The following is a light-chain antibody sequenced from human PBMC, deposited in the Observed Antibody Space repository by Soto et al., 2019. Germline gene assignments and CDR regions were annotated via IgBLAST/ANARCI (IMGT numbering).Light chain of an antibody. J-gene: IGLJ2*01. V-gene: IGLV2-8*01. CDR3: SSFAGNNNLV. CDR2: EVS. CDR1: SSDVGGYNY. Sequence: QSALTQPTSASGSPGQSVTISCTGTSSDVGGYNYVSWYQQHPGKAPQLMISEVSKRPSGVPDRFSGSKSGNTASLTVSGLQAEDEADYYCSSFAGNNNLVFGGGTKLTVL.